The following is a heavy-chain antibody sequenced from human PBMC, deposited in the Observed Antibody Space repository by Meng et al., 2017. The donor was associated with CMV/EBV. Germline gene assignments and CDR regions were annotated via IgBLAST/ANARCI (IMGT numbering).Heavy chain of an antibody. Sequence: GEFLKTSCAASGFTFSSYWMSWVRQAPGKGLEWVANIKHDGSEKYYVDSVKGRFTISRDNAKNSLYLQMNSLRAEDTAVYYCARGAIVVVPAPPQYYYYGMDVWGQGTTVTVSS. CDR2: IKHDGSEK. D-gene: IGHD2-2*01. V-gene: IGHV3-7*01. CDR1: GFTFSSYW. J-gene: IGHJ6*02. CDR3: ARGAIVVVPAPPQYYYYGMDV.